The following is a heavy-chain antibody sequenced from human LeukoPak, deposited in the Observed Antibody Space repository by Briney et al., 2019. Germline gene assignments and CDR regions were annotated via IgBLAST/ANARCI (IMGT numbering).Heavy chain of an antibody. Sequence: PSETLSLTCTVSGGSISSSSYYWGWIRQPPGKGLEWIGSIYYSGSTYYNLSLKSRVTISVDTSKNQFSLKLSSVTAADTAVYYCARAIPSSVAGIDYWGQGTLVTVSS. V-gene: IGHV4-39*07. CDR1: GGSISSSSYY. CDR2: IYYSGST. CDR3: ARAIPSSVAGIDY. J-gene: IGHJ4*02. D-gene: IGHD6-19*01.